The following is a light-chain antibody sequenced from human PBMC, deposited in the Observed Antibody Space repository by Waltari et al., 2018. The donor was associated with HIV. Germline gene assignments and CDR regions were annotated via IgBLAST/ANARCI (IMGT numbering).Light chain of an antibody. J-gene: IGLJ2*01. CDR1: DSTIGTNT. Sequence: QSVLTQPPSVSATPGQRVTIFCSGSDSTIGTNTVNWYKQLPGKDPQLLIYINPPPPSRVPDPFPGSQSGTSASLAISGLQSEDEADYYCAAWDDSLPGPVFGGGTKVTVL. CDR2: INP. CDR3: AAWDDSLPGPV. V-gene: IGLV1-44*01.